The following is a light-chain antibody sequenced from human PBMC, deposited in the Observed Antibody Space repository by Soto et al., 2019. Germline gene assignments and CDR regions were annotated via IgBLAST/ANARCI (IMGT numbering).Light chain of an antibody. CDR1: SSNIGVNT. Sequence: QSVLTQPPSVSGTPGQGVTISCSGSSSNIGVNTVNWYQHLPGTAPKLLIYSDSQRPSGVPDRFSGSKSGSSASLAISGLQSADEADYYCAAWDDSLNGVVFGGGTKVT. V-gene: IGLV1-44*01. CDR2: SDS. J-gene: IGLJ2*01. CDR3: AAWDDSLNGVV.